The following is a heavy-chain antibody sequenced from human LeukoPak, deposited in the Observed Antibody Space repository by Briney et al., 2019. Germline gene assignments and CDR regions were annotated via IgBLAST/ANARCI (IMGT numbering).Heavy chain of an antibody. V-gene: IGHV4-59*01. CDR2: IYYSGST. CDR1: RGSISSYY. D-gene: IGHD3-3*02. CDR3: ARTFSTDYYFDY. J-gene: IGHJ4*02. Sequence: PSETLSLTCTLSRGSISSYYWSWIRQPPGQGLEWIGYIYYSGSTNYNPSLKSRVTMSVDTSKNQFSLKLSSVTAADTAVYYCARTFSTDYYFDYWGQGTLVTVSS.